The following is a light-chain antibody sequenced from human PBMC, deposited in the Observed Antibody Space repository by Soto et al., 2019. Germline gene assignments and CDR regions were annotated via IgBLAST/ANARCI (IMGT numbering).Light chain of an antibody. CDR3: QQYNNWPLT. J-gene: IGKJ1*01. CDR1: ESVSSN. CDR2: RAS. V-gene: IGKV3D-15*01. Sequence: ERVMTQSPATLSLSPGERATLSCRASESVSSNLAWYQQKPGQAPRLLIYRASTRATGIPARFSGSGSGTEFNITISSLQSEDFAVYYCQQYNNWPLTFGQGTKVEIK.